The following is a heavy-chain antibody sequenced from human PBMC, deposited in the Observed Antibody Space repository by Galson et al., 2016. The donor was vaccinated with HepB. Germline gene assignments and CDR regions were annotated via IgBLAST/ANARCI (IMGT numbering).Heavy chain of an antibody. Sequence: SLRLSCAASEFSLSGYWMHWVRQTPEKGLLWVSRIAYDGGTTTYADSVKGRFTVSRDIAKNTLYLEMNSLRVEDTAVYYCARSNYDSSGYYRFDPWGQGTLVTVSS. CDR3: ARSNYDSSGYYRFDP. CDR1: EFSLSGYW. D-gene: IGHD3-22*01. CDR2: IAYDGGTT. J-gene: IGHJ5*02. V-gene: IGHV3-74*03.